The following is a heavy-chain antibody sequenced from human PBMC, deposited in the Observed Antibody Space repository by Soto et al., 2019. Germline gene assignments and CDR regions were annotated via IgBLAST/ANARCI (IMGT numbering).Heavy chain of an antibody. CDR3: AKDRVGGTFYHARRS. J-gene: IGHJ5*02. D-gene: IGHD1-7*01. CDR2: ITYDGSNK. V-gene: IGHV3-30*18. Sequence: SRRLSCPASGLHFENYDMHWVRQATGKGLEWVAVITYDGSNKYYADSVKGRFTISRDNSKNTLSLHLNTLKPEDTAVYHCAKDRVGGTFYHARRSWGQG. CDR1: GLHFENYD.